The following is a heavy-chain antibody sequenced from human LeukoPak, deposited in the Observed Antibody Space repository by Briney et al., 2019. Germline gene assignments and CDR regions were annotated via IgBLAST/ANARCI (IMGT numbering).Heavy chain of an antibody. V-gene: IGHV1-69*13. CDR2: IIPIFGTA. D-gene: IGHD3-22*01. J-gene: IGHJ4*02. CDR3: ARDTYYDSSGYYYHYY. Sequence: GASVKVSCKASGGTFSSYAISWVRQAPGQGLEWMGGIIPIFGTANHAQKFQGRVTITADESTSTAYMELSSLRSEDTAVYYCARDTYYDSSGYYYHYYWGQGTLVTVSS. CDR1: GGTFSSYA.